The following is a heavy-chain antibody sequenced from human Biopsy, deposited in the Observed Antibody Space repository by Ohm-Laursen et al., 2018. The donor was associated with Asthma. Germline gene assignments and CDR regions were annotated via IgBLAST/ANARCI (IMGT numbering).Heavy chain of an antibody. CDR1: GYTFRSYG. Sequence: ASVKVSCKASGYTFRSYGVSWVRQAPGQGLEWMGWISPFTGDTHFGQKFQGRVTMTSDTSTDTAYMELRSLRSDDTAVYYCAGHPYNFGGFDYWGQGSLVLVSS. V-gene: IGHV1-18*04. CDR2: ISPFTGDT. J-gene: IGHJ4*02. D-gene: IGHD5-24*01. CDR3: AGHPYNFGGFDY.